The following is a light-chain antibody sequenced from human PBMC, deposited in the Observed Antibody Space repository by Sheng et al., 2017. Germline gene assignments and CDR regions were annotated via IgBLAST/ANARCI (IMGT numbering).Light chain of an antibody. CDR3: QSYDSSLDAYV. CDR2: INN. V-gene: IGLV1-40*01. CDR1: SSNIGAGYD. Sequence: QSVLTQPPSVSGAPGQRVTIACTGSSSNIGAGYDVHWYQQLPGTAPKLLIYINNNRPSGVPDRFSGSKSGTSASLAITGLQAEDEADYYCQSYDSSLDAYVFGAGTKVHRP. J-gene: IGLJ1*01.